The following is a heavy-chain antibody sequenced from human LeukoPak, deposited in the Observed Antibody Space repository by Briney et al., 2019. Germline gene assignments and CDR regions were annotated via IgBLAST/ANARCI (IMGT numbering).Heavy chain of an antibody. D-gene: IGHD6-19*01. CDR1: GFTFSDYY. J-gene: IGHJ4*02. Sequence: GGSLRLSCAASGFTFSDYYMSWIRQAPGKGLEWVSYIGSSGRTIYYADSVKGRFTISRDNAKNSLYLQMNSLRAEDTAVYYCARVFSSGWFRGYFDYWGQGTLVTVSS. CDR3: ARVFSSGWFRGYFDY. V-gene: IGHV3-11*04. CDR2: IGSSGRTI.